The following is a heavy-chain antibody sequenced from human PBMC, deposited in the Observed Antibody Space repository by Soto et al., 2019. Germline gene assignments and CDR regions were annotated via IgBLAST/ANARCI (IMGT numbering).Heavy chain of an antibody. CDR2: FDPEDGET. J-gene: IGHJ4*02. Sequence: ASVKVSCKVSGYTLTELSMHWVRQAPGKGLEWMGGFDPEDGETIYAQKFQGRVTMTVDTSTDTAYMELSSLRSEDTAVYYCAAGWEAVADPYDYRGQGTLGTVAS. V-gene: IGHV1-24*01. CDR3: AAGWEAVADPYDY. D-gene: IGHD6-19*01. CDR1: GYTLTELS.